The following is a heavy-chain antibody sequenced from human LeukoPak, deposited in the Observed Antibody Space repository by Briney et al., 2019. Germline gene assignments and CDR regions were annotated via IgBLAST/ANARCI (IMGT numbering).Heavy chain of an antibody. CDR1: GYTYTSYG. V-gene: IGHV1-18*01. D-gene: IGHD2-2*01. CDR2: ISAYNRNT. CDR3: ARVVIVPAAISPGYYYYMDV. J-gene: IGHJ6*03. Sequence: AASVKVSCKASGYTYTSYGISWVRQAPGQALEWMGWISAYNRNTNYAQKLQGRVTMTTDTSTSTAYMELRSLRSDDTAVYYCARVVIVPAAISPGYYYYMDVWGKGTTVTVSS.